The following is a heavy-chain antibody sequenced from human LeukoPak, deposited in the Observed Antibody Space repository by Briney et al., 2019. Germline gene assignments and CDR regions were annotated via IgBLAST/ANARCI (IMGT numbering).Heavy chain of an antibody. Sequence: SETLSLTCAVYGGSFSGYYWSWIRQPPGKGLEWIGEINHSGSTNYNPSLKSRVTISVDTSKNQFSLKLSSVTAADTAVYYCASSGWELPNTFDYWGQGTLVTVPS. CDR1: GGSFSGYY. J-gene: IGHJ4*02. CDR2: INHSGST. CDR3: ASSGWELPNTFDY. D-gene: IGHD1-26*01. V-gene: IGHV4-34*01.